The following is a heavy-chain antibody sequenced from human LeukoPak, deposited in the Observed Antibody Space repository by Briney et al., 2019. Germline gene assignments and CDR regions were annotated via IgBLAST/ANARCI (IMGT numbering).Heavy chain of an antibody. V-gene: IGHV3-11*01. Sequence: GGSLRLSCAASGLTFSDYYMGWIRQAPGKGLEWVSYISSSGSTKYYADSVKGRFTISRDNAKNSLYLQMNSLRAEDTAVYYCARVSPYSSSWNFDYWGQGTLVTVSS. CDR2: ISSSGSTK. D-gene: IGHD6-13*01. J-gene: IGHJ4*02. CDR3: ARVSPYSSSWNFDY. CDR1: GLTFSDYY.